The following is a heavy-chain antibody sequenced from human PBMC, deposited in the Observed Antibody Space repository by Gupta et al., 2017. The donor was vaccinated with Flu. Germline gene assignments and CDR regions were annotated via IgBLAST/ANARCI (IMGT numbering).Heavy chain of an antibody. J-gene: IGHJ6*02. Sequence: QLQLVESGGVVVQLGRSLRLSCAASGFTFKSYGMHWVRQAPGKGLAWVALISYDGSKKLYADSVKGRFTISRDNSNLHLQMNSLRAEDTAVYYCARSAFYGDSVLPEYFGMDVWGRGTTVTVAS. D-gene: IGHD4-17*01. CDR2: ISYDGSKK. V-gene: IGHV3-33*01. CDR1: GFTFKSYG. CDR3: ARSAFYGDSVLPEYFGMDV.